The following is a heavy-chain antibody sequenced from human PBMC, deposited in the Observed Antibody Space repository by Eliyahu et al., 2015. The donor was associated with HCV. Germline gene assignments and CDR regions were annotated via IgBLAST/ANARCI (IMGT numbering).Heavy chain of an antibody. Sequence: EVQLLESGGGLVQPGGSLRLSCAASGFSFSNFAMSWVRQAPGKGLEWVSVISGSGGSTYYADSVKGRFTISRDNSKNTLFLQMSSLRAEDTAVYYCARDPKWQQLVRGYYFDYWGQGTLVTVSS. CDR1: GFSFSNFA. CDR2: ISGSGGST. CDR3: ARDPKWQQLVRGYYFDY. D-gene: IGHD6-13*01. J-gene: IGHJ4*02. V-gene: IGHV3-23*01.